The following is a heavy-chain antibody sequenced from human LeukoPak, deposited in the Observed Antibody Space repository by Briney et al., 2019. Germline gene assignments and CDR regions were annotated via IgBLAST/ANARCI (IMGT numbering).Heavy chain of an antibody. D-gene: IGHD3-22*01. CDR2: INHSGST. V-gene: IGHV4-34*01. CDR3: ARVGNDSSGYYLYSFDY. Sequence: SETLSLTCTVSGGSISGYYWSWIRQPPGKGLEWIGEINHSGSTNYNPSLKSRVTISVDTSKNQFSLKLSSVTAADTAVYYCARVGNDSSGYYLYSFDYWGQGTLVTVSS. CDR1: GGSISGYY. J-gene: IGHJ4*02.